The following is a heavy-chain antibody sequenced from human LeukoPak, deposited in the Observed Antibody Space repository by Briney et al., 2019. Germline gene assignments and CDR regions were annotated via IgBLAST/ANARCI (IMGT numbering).Heavy chain of an antibody. J-gene: IGHJ4*02. D-gene: IGHD2-15*01. CDR3: AKARLGRSASADY. V-gene: IGHV1-46*01. CDR2: INPSGGSA. CDR1: GYTFTSYH. Sequence: ASVKVSCKASGYTFTSYHMHWVRQAPGQGLEWMGIINPSGGSATYAQKFQGRVTMTRDTSMSTVYMEVSSLRSEDTAVYYCAKARLGRSASADYWGQGTLVTVSS.